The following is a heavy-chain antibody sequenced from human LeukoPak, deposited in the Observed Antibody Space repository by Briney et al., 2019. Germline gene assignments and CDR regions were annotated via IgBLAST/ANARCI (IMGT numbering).Heavy chain of an antibody. J-gene: IGHJ4*02. D-gene: IGHD6-19*01. CDR1: GFTVSSNY. CDR3: AKDRGRTVAGTRGFNY. Sequence: GGSLRLSCAASGFTVSSNYISWVRQAPGKGLEWVSVIYSGGSTYYADSVKGRFTISRDNSKNTLYLQMNSLRAEDTAVYYCAKDRGRTVAGTRGFNYWGQGTLVTVS. CDR2: IYSGGST. V-gene: IGHV3-53*01.